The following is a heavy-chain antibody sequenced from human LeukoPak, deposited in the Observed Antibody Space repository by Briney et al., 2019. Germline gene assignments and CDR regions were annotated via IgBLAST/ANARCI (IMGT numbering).Heavy chain of an antibody. J-gene: IGHJ4*02. V-gene: IGHV4-39*07. CDR3: ARGSPTPDY. Sequence: PSETLSLTCTVSGGSISSSSYYWGWIRQPPGKGLEWIGSIYYSGSTNYNPSLKSRVTLSVDTSKNQFSLRLTSVTAADTAVYFCARGSPTPDYWGQGTLVTVSS. CDR2: IYYSGST. D-gene: IGHD1-26*01. CDR1: GGSISSSSYY.